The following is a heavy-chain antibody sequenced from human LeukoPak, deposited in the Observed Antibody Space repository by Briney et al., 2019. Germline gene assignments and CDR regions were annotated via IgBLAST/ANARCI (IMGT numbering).Heavy chain of an antibody. V-gene: IGHV4-39*07. CDR2: IYYSGST. CDR1: GGSISSSSYY. D-gene: IGHD6-13*01. J-gene: IGHJ4*02. CDR3: ARIDSSNWYDSRGYFDY. Sequence: SETLSLTCTVSGGSISSSSYYWGWIRQPPGKGLEWIGSIYYSGSTYYNPSLKSRVTISVDTSKNQFSLKLRSVTAADTAVYYCARIDSSNWYDSRGYFDYWGQGTLDTVSS.